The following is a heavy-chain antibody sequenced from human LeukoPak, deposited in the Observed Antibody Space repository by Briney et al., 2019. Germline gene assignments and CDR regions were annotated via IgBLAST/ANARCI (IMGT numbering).Heavy chain of an antibody. V-gene: IGHV4-34*01. CDR3: ARGSVTAFDY. J-gene: IGHJ4*02. CDR1: GGSFSGYY. Sequence: SKTLSLTCAVYGGSFSGYYWSWIRQPPGKGLEWIGEINHSGSTNYNPSLKSRVTISVDTSKNQFSLKLSSVTAADTAVYYCARGSVTAFDYWGQGTLVTVSS. D-gene: IGHD1-14*01. CDR2: INHSGST.